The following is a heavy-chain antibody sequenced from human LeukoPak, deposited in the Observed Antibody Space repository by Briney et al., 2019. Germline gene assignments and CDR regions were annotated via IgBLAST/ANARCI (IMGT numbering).Heavy chain of an antibody. Sequence: GGSLRLSCAASGFTFSDYYMSWIRQAPGKGLEWVSYISNSSSYTNYADSVKGRFTISRDNAKNSLYLQMNSLRAEDTAVYYCARAGYCSSTSCYTFYGMDVWGKGTTVTVSS. D-gene: IGHD2-2*01. J-gene: IGHJ6*04. CDR2: ISNSSSYT. V-gene: IGHV3-11*06. CDR3: ARAGYCSSTSCYTFYGMDV. CDR1: GFTFSDYY.